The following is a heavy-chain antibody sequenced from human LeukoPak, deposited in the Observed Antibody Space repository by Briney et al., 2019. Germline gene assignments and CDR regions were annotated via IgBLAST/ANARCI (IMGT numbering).Heavy chain of an antibody. D-gene: IGHD3-3*01. CDR1: GDSFRSYY. J-gene: IGHJ5*01. CDR2: IYYSGST. V-gene: IGHV4-59*01. Sequence: PSETLSLTCTVSGDSFRSYYWSWIRQPPGKGLEWIGYIYYSGSTNYNPSLTSRVTISVDTSKNQFSLKLNSVTAADTAVYYCARGRNLEWFDYWGQGTLVTVSS. CDR3: ARGRNLEWFDY.